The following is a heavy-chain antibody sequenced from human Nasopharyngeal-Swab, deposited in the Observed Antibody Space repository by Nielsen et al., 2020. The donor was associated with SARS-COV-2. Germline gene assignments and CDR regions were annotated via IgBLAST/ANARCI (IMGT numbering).Heavy chain of an antibody. CDR2: IHYSGST. D-gene: IGHD6-6*01. Sequence: SETLSLTCPVSGGSISSYYCSWIRQPPGKGLEWIGYIHYSGSTNYNPSLKSRVTISVDTSKNQFSLKLSSVTAADTAVYYCARGERRAARPPGGYFDYWGQGTLVTVSS. J-gene: IGHJ4*02. CDR1: GGSISSYY. CDR3: ARGERRAARPPGGYFDY. V-gene: IGHV4-59*01.